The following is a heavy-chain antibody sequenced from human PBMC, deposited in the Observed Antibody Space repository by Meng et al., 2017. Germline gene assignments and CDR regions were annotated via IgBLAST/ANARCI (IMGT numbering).Heavy chain of an antibody. CDR3: VRGRFGAPLDV. Sequence: QVQLVQSGSEMKKPGASVQVSCKASGYTFTTYYIHWVRQAPGQGLEWMGWINPNTGGTNYAQKFQDRVTMTRDTSSRSVYMDLTRLRYEDTAVYYCVRGRFGAPLDVWGQGSTVTVSS. CDR2: INPNTGGT. J-gene: IGHJ6*02. D-gene: IGHD3-10*01. V-gene: IGHV1-2*02. CDR1: GYTFTTYY.